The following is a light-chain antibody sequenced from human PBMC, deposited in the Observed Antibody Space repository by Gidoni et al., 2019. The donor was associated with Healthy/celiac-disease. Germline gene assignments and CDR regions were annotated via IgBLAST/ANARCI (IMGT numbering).Light chain of an antibody. J-gene: IGKJ4*01. CDR2: GAS. CDR3: QQYGSSPPLT. V-gene: IGKV3-20*01. CDR1: QSVSSSY. Sequence: EIVLTQSPGTLSLSPGERATLSCSASQSVSSSYLAWYQQKPGQAPRLRSYGASSRATGIPDRSSCSGSGTDFTLTISRLEPEAFAVYYCQQYGSSPPLTFGGGTKVEIK.